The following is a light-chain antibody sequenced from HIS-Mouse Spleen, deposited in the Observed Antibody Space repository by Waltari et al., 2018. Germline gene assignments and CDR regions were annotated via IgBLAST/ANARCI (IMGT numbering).Light chain of an antibody. V-gene: IGLV2-14*01. CDR3: SSYTSSSTLVV. CDR1: SSDVGGYNY. Sequence: QSALTQPASVSGSPGQSITISCTGTSSDVGGYNYVSWYQQHPGKAPKLMIYEVSNRPSGVSNRVSGSKSGNTASRTISGLQAEDEADYYCSSYTSSSTLVVFGGGTKLTVL. CDR2: EVS. J-gene: IGLJ2*01.